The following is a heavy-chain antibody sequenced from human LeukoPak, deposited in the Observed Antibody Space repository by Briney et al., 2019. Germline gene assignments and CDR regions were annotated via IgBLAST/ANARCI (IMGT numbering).Heavy chain of an antibody. CDR1: GGSSSGYY. V-gene: IGHV4-34*01. CDR2: INHSGST. J-gene: IGHJ4*02. CDR3: ARCRRGSSGWRGYYFDY. D-gene: IGHD6-19*01. Sequence: SETLSLTCAVYGGSSSGYYWSWIRQPPGKGLEWIGEINHSGSTNYNPSLKSRVTISVDTSKNQFSLKLSSVTAADTAVYYCARCRRGSSGWRGYYFDYWGQGTLVTVSS.